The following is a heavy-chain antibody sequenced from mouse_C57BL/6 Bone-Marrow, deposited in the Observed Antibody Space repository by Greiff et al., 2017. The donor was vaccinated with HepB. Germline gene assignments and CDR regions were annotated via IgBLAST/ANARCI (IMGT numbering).Heavy chain of an antibody. J-gene: IGHJ1*03. CDR1: GYSITSGYY. Sequence: EVQVVESGPGLVKPSQSLSLTCSVTGYSITSGYYWNWIRQFPGNKLEWMGYISYDGSNNYNPSLKNRISITRDTSKNQFFLKLNSVTTEDTATYYCARVYYSNPYWYFDVWGTGTTVTVSS. CDR2: ISYDGSN. D-gene: IGHD2-5*01. V-gene: IGHV3-6*01. CDR3: ARVYYSNPYWYFDV.